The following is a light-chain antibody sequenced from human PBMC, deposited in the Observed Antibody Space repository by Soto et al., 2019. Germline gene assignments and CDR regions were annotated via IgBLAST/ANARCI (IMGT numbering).Light chain of an antibody. Sequence: QSVLTQPASVSGSPGQSITISCTGTSSDVGGYNFVSWYQQHPGKVPKLMIFDVNRRPSGVSDRFSGSKSGNTASLTISGLQAEDQGDYYCCSFTSSSTHVFGSGTKLTVL. CDR3: CSFTSSSTHV. V-gene: IGLV2-14*03. CDR2: DVN. CDR1: SSDVGGYNF. J-gene: IGLJ1*01.